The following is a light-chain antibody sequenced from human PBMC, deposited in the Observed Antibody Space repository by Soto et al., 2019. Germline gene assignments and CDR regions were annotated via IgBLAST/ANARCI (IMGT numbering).Light chain of an antibody. CDR1: QSVSSN. CDR2: GAS. J-gene: IGKJ1*01. V-gene: IGKV3-15*01. CDR3: QQYDSFRT. Sequence: EILMTQSPATLSLSPGESATLSCRASQSVSSNLAWYQQKPGQAPMLLIYGASTRATGIQASFSGSGSGTEFTLTIRSLQSEDFAVYYCQQYDSFRTCGQGTKVDIK.